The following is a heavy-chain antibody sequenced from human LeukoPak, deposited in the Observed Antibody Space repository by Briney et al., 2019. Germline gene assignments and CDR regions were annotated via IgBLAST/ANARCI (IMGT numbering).Heavy chain of an antibody. V-gene: IGHV3-30-3*01. J-gene: IGHJ4*02. Sequence: GRSLRLSCAASGFTFSSYAMHWVRQAPGKGLEWVAVISYDGSNKYYADSVKGRFTISRDNSKNTLYLQMNSLRAEDTAVYYCANGLAATPELYWGQGTLVTVSS. CDR2: ISYDGSNK. CDR1: GFTFSSYA. D-gene: IGHD2-15*01. CDR3: ANGLAATPELY.